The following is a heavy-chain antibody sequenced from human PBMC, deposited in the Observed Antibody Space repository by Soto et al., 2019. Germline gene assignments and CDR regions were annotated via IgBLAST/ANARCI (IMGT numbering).Heavy chain of an antibody. Sequence: QITLKESGPTLVKPTETLTLTCTFSGFSLSTSEVGVGWIRQPPGKALEWLALIYGDDNKRYSPSLKSRLTITENTSKMHVVLTTANVDAVDTATYFCARAVPGLTGLALWGRGTLVTVSS. J-gene: IGHJ2*01. CDR3: ARAVPGLTGLAL. CDR1: GFSLSTSEVG. V-gene: IGHV2-5*02. D-gene: IGHD3-9*01. CDR2: IYGDDNK.